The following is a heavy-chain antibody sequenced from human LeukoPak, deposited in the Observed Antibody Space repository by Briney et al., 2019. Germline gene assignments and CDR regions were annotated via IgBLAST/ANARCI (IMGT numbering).Heavy chain of an antibody. CDR1: GFTFSSYW. CDR2: IKQDGSEK. J-gene: IGHJ4*02. V-gene: IGHV3-7*01. D-gene: IGHD2-8*01. CDR3: AKGGRGNGEVY. Sequence: GGSLRLSCAVSGFTFSSYWMNWVRQAPGKGLEWVANIKQDGSEKNYVDSVKGRFTISRDNAKSSLSLQMNDLRAEDTAVYYCAKGGRGNGEVYWGQGTLVTVSS.